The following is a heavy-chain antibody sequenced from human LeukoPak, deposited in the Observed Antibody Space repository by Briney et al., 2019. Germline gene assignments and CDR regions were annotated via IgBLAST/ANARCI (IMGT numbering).Heavy chain of an antibody. J-gene: IGHJ4*02. CDR1: GFTFSSYS. CDR2: ISSSSYI. Sequence: GGSLRLSCAASGFTFSSYSMNWVRQAPGKGLEWVSSISSSSYIYYADSVKGRFTISRDNAKNSLYLQMNSLRAEDTAVYYCARDKDFWSGYPIDYWGQGTLVTVSS. CDR3: ARDKDFWSGYPIDY. V-gene: IGHV3-21*01. D-gene: IGHD3-3*01.